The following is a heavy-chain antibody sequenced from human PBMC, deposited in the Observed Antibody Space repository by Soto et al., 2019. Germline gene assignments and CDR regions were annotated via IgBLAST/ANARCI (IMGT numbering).Heavy chain of an antibody. Sequence: SETLSLTCTVSGGSISSGGYYWSWIRQHQGKGLEWIGSIYYSGSTYYNPSLKSRVTISVDTSKNQFSLKLSSVTAADTAVYYCARDVLPIAFDIWGQVTMVTVSS. CDR2: IYYSGST. D-gene: IGHD5-18*01. CDR3: ARDVLPIAFDI. V-gene: IGHV4-31*03. J-gene: IGHJ3*02. CDR1: GGSISSGGYY.